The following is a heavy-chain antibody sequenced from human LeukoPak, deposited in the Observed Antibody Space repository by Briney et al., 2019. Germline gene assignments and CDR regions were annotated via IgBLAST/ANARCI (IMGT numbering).Heavy chain of an antibody. CDR3: ASSRCSSSSCLNWFDP. J-gene: IGHJ5*02. CDR1: GGTFSSYA. CDR2: IIPIFGTA. D-gene: IGHD2-2*01. Sequence: ASVKVSCKASGGTFSSYAISWVRQAPGQGLEWMGGIIPIFGTANYAQKFQGRVTITTDESTSTAYMELSSLRSEDTAVYYCASSRCSSSSCLNWFDPWGQGTLVTVSS. V-gene: IGHV1-69*05.